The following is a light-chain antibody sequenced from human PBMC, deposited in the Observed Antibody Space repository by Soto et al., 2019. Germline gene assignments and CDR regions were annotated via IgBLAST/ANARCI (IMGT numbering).Light chain of an antibody. V-gene: IGLV2-8*01. CDR1: SSDVGGYKY. CDR2: EVN. Sequence: QSALTQPPSASGSPGLSVTISCTGTSSDVGGYKYVPWYQQQPGKAPKLMIFEVNKRPSGVPDRFSGSKSGNTASLTVSGLQDEDEADYYCSSYAGIDNLGVFGTGTKLTV. CDR3: SSYAGIDNLGV. J-gene: IGLJ1*01.